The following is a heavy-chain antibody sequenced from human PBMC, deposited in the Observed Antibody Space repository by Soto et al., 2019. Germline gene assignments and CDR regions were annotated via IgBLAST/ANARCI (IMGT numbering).Heavy chain of an antibody. Sequence: VQLLESGGGLVQPGGSLRLSCAASGFSFSSYVMNWVRQAPGKGLEWVSAISTGGGNTFYADSVKGRFTISRDNSKNTLYLQLNSLRADDTAVYYCAKDRDLIYYYGMDVWGQGTTVTVSS. CDR1: GFSFSSYV. CDR2: ISTGGGNT. J-gene: IGHJ6*02. D-gene: IGHD3-10*01. CDR3: AKDRDLIYYYGMDV. V-gene: IGHV3-23*01.